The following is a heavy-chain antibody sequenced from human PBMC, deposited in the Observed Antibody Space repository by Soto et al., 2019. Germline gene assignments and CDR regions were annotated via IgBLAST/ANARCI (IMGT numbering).Heavy chain of an antibody. J-gene: IGHJ6*02. CDR3: ARLNYDFGRGPYGMDV. D-gene: IGHD3-3*01. Sequence: SLKISCKGSGYSFTSYWISWVRQMPGKGLEWMGRIDPSDSYTNYSPSFQGHVTISADKSISTAYPQWSRLKASDTAMYYCARLNYDFGRGPYGMDVWGQGTMVTVSS. V-gene: IGHV5-10-1*01. CDR1: GYSFTSYW. CDR2: IDPSDSYT.